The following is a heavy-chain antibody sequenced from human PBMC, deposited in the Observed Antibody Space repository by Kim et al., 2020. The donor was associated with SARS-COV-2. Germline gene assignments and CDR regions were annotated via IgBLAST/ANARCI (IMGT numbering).Heavy chain of an antibody. CDR1: GYTFSSYD. CDR2: MNPNSGNT. Sequence: ASVKVSCKASGYTFSSYDINWVRQATGQGLEWMGWMNPNSGNTAYAQKFQGRVTMIRNTSISTAYMDLSSLRSEDTAVYYCAGGKIGSRQFDYWGQGTLVTVAS. J-gene: IGHJ4*02. CDR3: AGGKIGSRQFDY. D-gene: IGHD6-13*01. V-gene: IGHV1-8*01.